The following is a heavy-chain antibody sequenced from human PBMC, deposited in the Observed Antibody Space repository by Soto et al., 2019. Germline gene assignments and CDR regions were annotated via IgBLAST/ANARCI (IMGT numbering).Heavy chain of an antibody. CDR3: ASGGWYASWSSSDC. Sequence: QVQLVESGGGVVQPGRSLRLSCAASVFTLSGNDMHWVRQAPGKGPEWVAVMSYDGSRQYYADSVKGLFTISRDTSKSTLYLQMNSLTTEDTAVYYCASGGWYASWSSSDCWGQGTLVTVSS. CDR2: MSYDGSRQ. D-gene: IGHD2-2*01. CDR1: VFTLSGND. V-gene: IGHV3-30*03. J-gene: IGHJ4*02.